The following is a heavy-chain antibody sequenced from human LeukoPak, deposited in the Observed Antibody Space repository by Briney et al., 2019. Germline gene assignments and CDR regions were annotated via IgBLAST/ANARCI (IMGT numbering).Heavy chain of an antibody. J-gene: IGHJ6*02. D-gene: IGHD3-10*01. CDR1: GFTFDGYA. CDR3: AKDTVRFSDYYYGMDV. Sequence: GGSLRLSCAASGFTFDGYAMHWVRQAPGKGLEWVSGISWNSGSIGYADSVKGRFTISRDNAKNSLYLQMNSLRAEDTALYYCAKDTVRFSDYYYGMDVWGQGTTVTVSS. CDR2: ISWNSGSI. V-gene: IGHV3-9*01.